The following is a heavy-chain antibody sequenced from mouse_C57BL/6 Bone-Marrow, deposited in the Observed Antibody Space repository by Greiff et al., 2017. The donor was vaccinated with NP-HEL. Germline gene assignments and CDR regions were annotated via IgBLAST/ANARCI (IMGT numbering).Heavy chain of an antibody. CDR2: INPSSGYT. CDR3: ARSDLLLLS. J-gene: IGHJ2*01. V-gene: IGHV1-7*01. Sequence: VKLQESGAELAKPGASVKLSCKASGYTFTSYWMHWVKQRPGQGLEWIGYINPSSGYTKYNQKFKDKATLTADKSSRTAYMQLSSLTYEDSAVYKCARSDLLLLSWGQGTTLTVSS. D-gene: IGHD1-1*01. CDR1: GYTFTSYW.